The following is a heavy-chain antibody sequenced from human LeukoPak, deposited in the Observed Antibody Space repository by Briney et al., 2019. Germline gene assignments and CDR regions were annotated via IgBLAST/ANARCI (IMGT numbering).Heavy chain of an antibody. D-gene: IGHD3-22*01. Sequence: PGGSLRLSCAASGFTFSSYGMHWVRQAPGKGLEWVSIISFDGSKKYYTDSVKGRFTVSRDNSKNTLSLQMSSLRADDTAVYYCAKDYYYDSSGFPAPFDYWGQGTLVTVSS. CDR1: GFTFSSYG. V-gene: IGHV3-30*18. J-gene: IGHJ4*02. CDR2: ISFDGSKK. CDR3: AKDYYYDSSGFPAPFDY.